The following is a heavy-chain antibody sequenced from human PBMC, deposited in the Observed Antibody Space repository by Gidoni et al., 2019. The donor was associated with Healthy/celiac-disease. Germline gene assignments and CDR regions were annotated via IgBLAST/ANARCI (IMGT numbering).Heavy chain of an antibody. CDR3: ARVLRYFDWLSQYKGPDAYYYYYMDV. CDR1: GGSVRSGSYY. Sequence: QVQLQESGPGLVKPSETLSLTCTVSGGSVRSGSYYWSWLRQPPGKGLEWIGYIYYSGSTNYNPSLKSRVTISVDTSKNQFSLKLSSVTAADTAVYYCARVLRYFDWLSQYKGPDAYYYYYMDVWGKGTTVTVSS. V-gene: IGHV4-61*01. CDR2: IYYSGST. J-gene: IGHJ6*03. D-gene: IGHD3-9*01.